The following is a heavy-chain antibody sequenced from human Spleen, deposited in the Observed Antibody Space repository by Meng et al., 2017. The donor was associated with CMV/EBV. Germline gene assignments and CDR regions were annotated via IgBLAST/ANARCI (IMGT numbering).Heavy chain of an antibody. D-gene: IGHD2-2*01. CDR2: INPNSGVT. V-gene: IGHV1-2*02. Sequence: ASVKVSCKASGGTFSSYAISWVRQAPGQGLEWMGWINPNSGVTNSAQKFHGRVTMTRDTSITTAYMELSRLRSDDTAVYYCARDREAIVVVPAAMAYYAMDVWGQGTTVTVSS. CDR1: GGTFSSYA. CDR3: ARDREAIVVVPAAMAYYAMDV. J-gene: IGHJ6*02.